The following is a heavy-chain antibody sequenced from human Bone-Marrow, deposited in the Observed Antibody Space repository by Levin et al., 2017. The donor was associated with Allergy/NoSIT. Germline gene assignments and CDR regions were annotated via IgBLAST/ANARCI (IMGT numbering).Heavy chain of an antibody. CDR1: EFTFSSYA. CDR3: AKEIAVRAYFYGMDV. Sequence: GGSLRLSCAASEFTFSSYAMNWVRQAPGKGLEWVSTISGTDGSTYYADSVKGRFSISRDNSKKTLYLEMNSLSPEDTAVYYCAKEIAVRAYFYGMDVWGQGTTVTVSS. V-gene: IGHV3-23*01. D-gene: IGHD3-10*01. CDR2: ISGTDGST. J-gene: IGHJ6*02.